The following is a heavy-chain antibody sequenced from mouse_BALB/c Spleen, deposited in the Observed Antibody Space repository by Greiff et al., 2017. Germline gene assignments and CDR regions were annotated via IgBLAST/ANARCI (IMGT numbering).Heavy chain of an antibody. D-gene: IGHD1-1*01. J-gene: IGHJ2*01. V-gene: IGHV5-6*01. CDR3: ARRGVVATDY. CDR2: ISSGGSYT. Sequence: EVQRVESGGDLVKPGGSLKLSCAASGFTFSSYGMSWVRQTPDKRLEWVATISSGGSYTYYPDSVKGRFTISRDNAKNTLYLQMSSLKSEDTAMYYCARRGVVATDYWGQGTTLTVSS. CDR1: GFTFSSYG.